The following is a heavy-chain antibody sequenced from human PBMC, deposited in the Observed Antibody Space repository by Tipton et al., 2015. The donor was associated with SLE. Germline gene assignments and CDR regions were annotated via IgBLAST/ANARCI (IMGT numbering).Heavy chain of an antibody. CDR3: ARSPSIGYYYGPYLDY. D-gene: IGHD3-22*01. CDR2: IYSGGSST. CDR1: GFTFSSYA. Sequence: SLRLSCAASGFTFSSYAMSWVRQAPGKGLEWVSVIYSGGSSTYYADSVKGRFTISRDNSKNTLYLQMNILRAEDTAVYYCARSPSIGYYYGPYLDYWGQGTLVTVSS. V-gene: IGHV3-23*03. J-gene: IGHJ4*02.